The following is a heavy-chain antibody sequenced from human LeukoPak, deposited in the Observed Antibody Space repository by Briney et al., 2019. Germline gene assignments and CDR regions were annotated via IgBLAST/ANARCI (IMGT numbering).Heavy chain of an antibody. CDR2: ISYDGSNK. V-gene: IGHV3-30*04. CDR1: GFTFSTYA. CDR3: ARVDSPDI. D-gene: IGHD2-2*03. Sequence: GGSLRLSCAASGFTFSTYAMHWVRQAPGKGLEWVAVISYDGSNKYYADSVKGRFTISRDNAKNSLYLQMNSLRAEDTAVYYCARVDSPDIWGQGTMVTVSS. J-gene: IGHJ3*02.